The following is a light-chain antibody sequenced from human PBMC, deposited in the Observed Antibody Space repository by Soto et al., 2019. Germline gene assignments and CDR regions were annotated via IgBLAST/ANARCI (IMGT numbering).Light chain of an antibody. Sequence: DIQMTQSPSTLSASVGVRVTIACRASQSVNTWLAWYQKKPGKPPKLLIYDASSLQSGVPSRFSGSGSGTEFTLTISSLQPDDFATYYCQQYNSDWKFGQGTKVDIK. J-gene: IGKJ1*01. CDR2: DAS. V-gene: IGKV1-5*01. CDR1: QSVNTW. CDR3: QQYNSDWK.